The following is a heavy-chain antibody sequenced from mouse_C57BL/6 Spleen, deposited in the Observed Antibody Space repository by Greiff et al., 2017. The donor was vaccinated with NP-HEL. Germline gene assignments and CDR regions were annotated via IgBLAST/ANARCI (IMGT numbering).Heavy chain of an antibody. CDR3: ARSQFITTVVATEYYAMDY. J-gene: IGHJ4*01. CDR1: GYTFTSYW. CDR2: IDPSDSYT. D-gene: IGHD1-1*01. Sequence: VQLQQPGAELVKPGASVKLSCKASGYTFTSYWMQWVKQRPGQGLEWIGEIDPSDSYTNYNQKFKGKATLTVDTSSSTAYMQLSSLTSEDSAVYYCARSQFITTVVATEYYAMDYWGQGTSVTVSS. V-gene: IGHV1-50*01.